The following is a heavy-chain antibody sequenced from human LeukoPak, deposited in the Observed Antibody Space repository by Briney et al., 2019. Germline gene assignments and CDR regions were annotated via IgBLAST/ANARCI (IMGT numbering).Heavy chain of an antibody. CDR1: GFLFEDYG. Sequence: PGGSLRLSCAASGFLFEDYGMSWVRQAPGKGLEWVAGINWNGGSTGYADSVRGRFTISRDIAKKSLYLHMNSLRVDDTALYYCAREGWQNLIDYWGQGNHVIVSS. CDR3: AREGWQNLIDY. J-gene: IGHJ4*02. CDR2: INWNGGST. D-gene: IGHD5-24*01. V-gene: IGHV3-20*04.